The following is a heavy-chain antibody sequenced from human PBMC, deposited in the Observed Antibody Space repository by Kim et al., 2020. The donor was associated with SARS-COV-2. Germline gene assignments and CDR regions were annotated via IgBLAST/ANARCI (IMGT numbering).Heavy chain of an antibody. J-gene: IGHJ4*02. D-gene: IGHD1-20*01. V-gene: IGHV4-34*01. Sequence: PTLKSRVTISVDTSKTQFSLELRSVTAADTAVYYCARAPIVNWNDPSFDDWGQGTLVTVSS. CDR3: ARAPIVNWNDPSFDD.